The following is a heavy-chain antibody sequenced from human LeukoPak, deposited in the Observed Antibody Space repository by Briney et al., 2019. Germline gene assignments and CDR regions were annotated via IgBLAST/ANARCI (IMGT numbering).Heavy chain of an antibody. CDR2: INHSGST. CDR3: ARVSVVAAYNWFDP. J-gene: IGHJ5*02. CDR1: GGSFSGYY. D-gene: IGHD2-15*01. V-gene: IGHV4-34*01. Sequence: SETLSLTCAVYGGSFSGYYWSWIRQPPGKGLEWIGEINHSGSTNYNPSLKSRVTISVDTSKNQFSLKLSSVTAADTAVYSCARVSVVAAYNWFDPWGQGTLVTVSS.